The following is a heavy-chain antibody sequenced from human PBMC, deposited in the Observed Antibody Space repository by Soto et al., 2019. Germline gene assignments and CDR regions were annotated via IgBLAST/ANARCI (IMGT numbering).Heavy chain of an antibody. CDR2: ISPKSGGT. Sequence: ASVKVSCKASGYSFINYYMHWVRQAPGQGFEWMGRISPKSGGTNYAQKFQGRVSLTWDTSLNTAYMELSSLMSEDTAVYYCARLRDYYHSSGYPQGFYFDYWGQGTLVTVSS. CDR3: ARLRDYYHSSGYPQGFYFDY. J-gene: IGHJ4*02. D-gene: IGHD3-22*01. CDR1: GYSFINYY. V-gene: IGHV1-2*02.